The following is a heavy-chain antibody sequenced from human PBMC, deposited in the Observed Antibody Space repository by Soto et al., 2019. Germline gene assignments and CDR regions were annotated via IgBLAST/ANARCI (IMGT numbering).Heavy chain of an antibody. CDR2: IDDAGRV. V-gene: IGHV4-39*02. CDR3: APPPPIEVAGPDF. J-gene: IGHJ4*02. D-gene: IGHD6-19*01. Sequence: SETLSLTCTVSGGSIDSLYHWGWIRQPPGKGLEWIGSIDDAGRVYYNPSLTGRVTLFVDTSKNTFSLNLNSVTATDTAVYYCAPPPPIEVAGPDFWGQGILVTVSS. CDR1: GGSIDSLYH.